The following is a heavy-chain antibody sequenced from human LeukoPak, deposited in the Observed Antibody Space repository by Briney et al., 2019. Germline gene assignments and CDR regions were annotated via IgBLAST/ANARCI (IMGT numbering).Heavy chain of an antibody. J-gene: IGHJ4*02. D-gene: IGHD4-17*01. CDR2: ISGSGSST. Sequence: GGSLRLSCAASGFTFSIYAMSWVRQAPGKGLEWVSAISGSGSSTYYADSVKGRFTISRDNSKNTLYLQMNYLRAEDTAVYYCAKDIGYGFDYWGQGTLVTVSS. CDR1: GFTFSIYA. V-gene: IGHV3-23*01. CDR3: AKDIGYGFDY.